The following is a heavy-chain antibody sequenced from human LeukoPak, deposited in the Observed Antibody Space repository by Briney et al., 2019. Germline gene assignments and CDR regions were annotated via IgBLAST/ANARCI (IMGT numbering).Heavy chain of an antibody. CDR1: GFTFSDHY. J-gene: IGHJ4*02. D-gene: IGHD2-21*02. CDR2: SRNRAMSYRT. V-gene: IGHV3-72*01. CDR3: VRVAHTGDWHFDS. Sequence: GGSLRLSCAASGFTFSDHYIDWVRQAPGKGLEWVGRSRNRAMSYRTDYAASVRGRFTLSRDDSQNSVYLQMRSLKIEATALYHCVRVAHTGDWHFDSWGQGTLVTVSS.